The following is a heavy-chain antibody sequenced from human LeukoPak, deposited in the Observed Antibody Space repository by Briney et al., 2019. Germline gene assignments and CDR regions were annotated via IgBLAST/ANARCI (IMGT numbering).Heavy chain of an antibody. CDR1: GFTFSSFW. CDR3: AREGNRRAFDI. J-gene: IGHJ3*02. Sequence: GGSLRLSCAASGFTFSSFWMSWVRQAPGKGLEWVANIKQDGSEKNYVDSVKGWFTISRDNAKNSLSLQMNSLRADDTAVYYCAREGNRRAFDIWGQGTMVTVSS. V-gene: IGHV3-7*01. D-gene: IGHD1-14*01. CDR2: IKQDGSEK.